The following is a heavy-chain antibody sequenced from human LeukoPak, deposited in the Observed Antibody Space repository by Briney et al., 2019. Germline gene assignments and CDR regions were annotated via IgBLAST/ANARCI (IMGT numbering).Heavy chain of an antibody. CDR3: TRGTHIAAPGHY. CDR1: GFTFGDYA. J-gene: IGHJ4*02. CDR2: ISSSSSYI. V-gene: IGHV3-21*01. Sequence: GGSLRLSCTASGFTFGDYAMSWVRQAPGKGLEWVSSISSSSSYIYYADSVKGRFTISRDNAKNSLYLQMNSLRAEDTAVYYCTRGTHIAAPGHYWGQGSLVTVSS. D-gene: IGHD6-13*01.